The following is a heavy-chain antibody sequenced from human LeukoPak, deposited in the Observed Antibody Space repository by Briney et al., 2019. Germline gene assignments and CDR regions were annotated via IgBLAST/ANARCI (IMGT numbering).Heavy chain of an antibody. CDR2: ISSNGITT. Sequence: PGGSLRLSCAVSGFTFSAYSMHWVRQAPGEGLESLSAISSNGITTYYANSVKGGFTISRDNSKHTLYLQMGSLTAEDTAVYYCAREGTPGTYDYWGQGTLVTVSS. J-gene: IGHJ4*02. V-gene: IGHV3-64*01. CDR1: GFTFSAYS. D-gene: IGHD6-13*01. CDR3: AREGTPGTYDY.